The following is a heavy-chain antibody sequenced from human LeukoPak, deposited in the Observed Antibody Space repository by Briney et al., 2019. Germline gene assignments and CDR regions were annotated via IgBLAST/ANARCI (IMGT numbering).Heavy chain of an antibody. CDR2: MNPNSGNT. CDR3: ARLWDYYDSSGPTANDY. CDR1: GYTFTSYD. Sequence: ASVKVSCKASGYTFTSYDINWVRQATGQGLEWMGWMNPNSGNTGYAQKFQGRVTMTRNTSISTAYMELSSLRSEDTAVYYCARLWDYYDSSGPTANDYWGQGTLVTVSS. J-gene: IGHJ4*02. V-gene: IGHV1-8*01. D-gene: IGHD3-22*01.